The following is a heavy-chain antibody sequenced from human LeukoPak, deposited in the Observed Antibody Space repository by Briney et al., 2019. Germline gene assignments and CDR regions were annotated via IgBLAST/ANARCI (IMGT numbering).Heavy chain of an antibody. CDR1: GGTFTSYA. Sequence: VKVSFKGSGGTFTSYAIRWVREGPGQGQEWVGGVIPIFGTAISAQTFQGRVTITADESTSTAYMELSSLRSEHTAVYSCARDPPPYYYDSSGYSDYWGQGTLVTVSS. CDR3: ARDPPPYYYDSSGYSDY. J-gene: IGHJ4*02. D-gene: IGHD3-22*01. V-gene: IGHV1-69*13. CDR2: VIPIFGTA.